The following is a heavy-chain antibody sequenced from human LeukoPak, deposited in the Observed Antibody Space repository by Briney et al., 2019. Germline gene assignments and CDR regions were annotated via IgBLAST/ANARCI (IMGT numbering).Heavy chain of an antibody. J-gene: IGHJ4*02. Sequence: PSETLSLTCAVSGGSISSGGYSWSWIRQPPGKGLEWIGYIYHSGSTYYNPSLKSRVTISVDRSKNQFSLKLSSVTAADTAVYYCARGRPPAYYDSSGYYDYWGQGTLVTVSS. CDR3: ARGRPPAYYDSSGYYDY. CDR1: GGSISSGGYS. V-gene: IGHV4-30-2*01. CDR2: IYHSGST. D-gene: IGHD3-22*01.